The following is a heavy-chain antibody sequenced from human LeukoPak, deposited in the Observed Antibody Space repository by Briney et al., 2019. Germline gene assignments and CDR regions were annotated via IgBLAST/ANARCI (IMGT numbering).Heavy chain of an antibody. Sequence: GGSLRLSCAASGLVFGKYAMAWVRQAPGKGLEWVAVIWYDGSNKYYAGSVKGRFTISRDNSKNTLYLQMNSLRAEDTAVYYCARDGTGNSGDYWGQGTLVTVSS. CDR1: GLVFGKYA. CDR2: IWYDGSNK. CDR3: ARDGTGNSGDY. V-gene: IGHV3-33*08. D-gene: IGHD1-7*01. J-gene: IGHJ4*02.